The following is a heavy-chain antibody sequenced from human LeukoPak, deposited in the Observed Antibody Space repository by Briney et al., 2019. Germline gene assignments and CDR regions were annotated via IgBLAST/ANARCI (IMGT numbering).Heavy chain of an antibody. D-gene: IGHD3-22*01. CDR2: IYYSGST. CDR1: GGSINSRSFY. CDR3: ARHLDDTSGYYGTPGYFDS. Sequence: PSETLSLTCTVSGGSINSRSFYWGWIRQPPGKGLEWIGSIYYSGSTYYNPSLKSRVTISVDTSKNQFSLKLSSVTAADTAIYYCARHLDDTSGYYGTPGYFDSWGQGTLVTVSS. J-gene: IGHJ4*02. V-gene: IGHV4-39*01.